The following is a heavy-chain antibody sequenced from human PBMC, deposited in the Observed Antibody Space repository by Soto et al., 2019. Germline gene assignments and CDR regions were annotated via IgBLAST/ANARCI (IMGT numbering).Heavy chain of an antibody. Sequence: SETLSLTCTVSGGSIRSYYWTWIRQPPGKGLEWIGYIYYSGSTNYNPSLKSRVTISVATSKNQFSLKLSSVTAADTAVYYCARQGSDCSGGSCYLYYFGYWGQGTLVTVSS. V-gene: IGHV4-59*08. J-gene: IGHJ4*02. D-gene: IGHD2-15*01. CDR2: IYYSGST. CDR1: GGSIRSYY. CDR3: ARQGSDCSGGSCYLYYFGY.